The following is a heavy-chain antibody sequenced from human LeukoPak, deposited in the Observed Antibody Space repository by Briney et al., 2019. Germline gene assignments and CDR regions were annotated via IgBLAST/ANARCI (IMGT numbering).Heavy chain of an antibody. CDR2: IHYTGTT. CDR1: DGSIIGSDFY. V-gene: IGHV4-39*07. CDR3: AREHQLLGDFDY. J-gene: IGHJ4*02. D-gene: IGHD2-2*01. Sequence: SETLSLNCSVSDGSIIGSDFYWGWIRQPPGKGLEWIGSIHYTGTTYYHPSLKSRVTISVDTSKNQFSLKLSSVTAADTAVYYCAREHQLLGDFDYWGQGTLVTVSS.